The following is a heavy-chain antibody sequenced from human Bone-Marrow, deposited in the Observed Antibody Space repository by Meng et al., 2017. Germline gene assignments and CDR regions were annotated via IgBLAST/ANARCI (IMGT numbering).Heavy chain of an antibody. CDR2: IIWSGGST. Sequence: SLKISCAASGFSFEDYAMHWVRQAPGKGLEWVSGIIWSGGSTGYADSVKGRFTISRDNAKNTLYLQMNSLRAEDTAVYYCTTDPASWWLRYWGQGTLVTVSS. V-gene: IGHV3-9*01. D-gene: IGHD2-15*01. CDR1: GFSFEDYA. CDR3: TTDPASWWLRY. J-gene: IGHJ4*02.